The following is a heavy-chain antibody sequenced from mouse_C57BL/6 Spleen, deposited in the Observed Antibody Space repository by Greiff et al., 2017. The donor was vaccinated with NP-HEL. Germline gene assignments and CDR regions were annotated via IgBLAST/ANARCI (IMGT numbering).Heavy chain of an antibody. Sequence: QVQLKESGAELMKPGASVKLSCKATGYTFTGYWIEWVKQRPGHGLEWIGEILPGSGSTNYNEKFMGKATFSVDRSSSTVYMVLNSLTSEDPAVYYCGRGSHYFDYWGEGTTLTVSS. V-gene: IGHV1-9*01. J-gene: IGHJ2*01. CDR1: GYTFTGYW. CDR2: ILPGSGST. CDR3: GRGSHYFDY. D-gene: IGHD1-1*01.